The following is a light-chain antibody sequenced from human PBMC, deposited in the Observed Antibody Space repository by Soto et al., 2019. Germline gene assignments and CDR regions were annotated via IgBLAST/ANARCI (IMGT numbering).Light chain of an antibody. CDR2: AAS. CDR1: QSVNRY. J-gene: IGKJ2*01. CDR3: QQTYRPSYT. V-gene: IGKV1-39*01. Sequence: DIQMTQSPSSLSASLGDRVTIICRASQSVNRYLNWYQQQPGRAPKVLIYAASSLQSGVPSRFSGNGSGTDFTLTISSLQPEDFATYFCQQTYRPSYTFGQGTRLEIK.